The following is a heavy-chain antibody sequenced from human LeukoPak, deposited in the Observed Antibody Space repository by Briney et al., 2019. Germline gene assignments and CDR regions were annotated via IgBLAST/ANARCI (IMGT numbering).Heavy chain of an antibody. CDR1: GFSFSRYG. Sequence: PGESLRLSCAASGFSFSRYGMHWVRQAPGKGLVWVAVISYDGSNKHYADSVKGRFTISRDNSKNTLYLQMNSLRAEDTAVYYCAKEADYGDYGDWYFDLWGRGTLVTVSS. J-gene: IGHJ2*01. CDR2: ISYDGSNK. V-gene: IGHV3-30*18. CDR3: AKEADYGDYGDWYFDL. D-gene: IGHD4-17*01.